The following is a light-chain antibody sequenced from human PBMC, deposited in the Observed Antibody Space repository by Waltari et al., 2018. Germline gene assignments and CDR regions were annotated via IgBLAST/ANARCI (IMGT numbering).Light chain of an antibody. CDR2: AAS. J-gene: IGKJ5*01. CDR3: QQANSFPLT. V-gene: IGKV1-12*01. Sequence: DIQMTQSPSSVSASVGERVTIPCRASQGIISGLAWYQQKPGKAPKRLIYAASSWQSGVPSRFSGSGAGTDFTRTISSLQPEDFATYYCQQANSFPLTFGQGTRLEIK. CDR1: QGIISG.